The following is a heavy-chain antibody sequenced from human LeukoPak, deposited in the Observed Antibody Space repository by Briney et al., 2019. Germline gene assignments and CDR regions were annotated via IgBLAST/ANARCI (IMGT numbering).Heavy chain of an antibody. J-gene: IGHJ4*02. D-gene: IGHD3-10*01. CDR2: ISADSATT. CDR1: GFNFGSYS. Sequence: PGGSLRLSCAASGFNFGSYSVTWVRQAPGKGLEWVSVISADSATTFYADSVKGRFTISRDNAKNTVFLQMSSLRAEDTALYYCARKSASGNYPLDYWGQGTLVTVSS. CDR3: ARKSASGNYPLDY. V-gene: IGHV3-23*01.